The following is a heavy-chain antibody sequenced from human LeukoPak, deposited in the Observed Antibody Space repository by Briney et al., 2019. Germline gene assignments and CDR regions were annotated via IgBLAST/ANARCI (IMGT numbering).Heavy chain of an antibody. CDR1: GGSISSYY. J-gene: IGHJ3*02. CDR2: IYTSGST. CDR3: ARHGPTPLAITMIVVDDAFDI. Sequence: SETLSLTCTVSGGSISSYYWSWIRQPPGKGLEWIGYIYTSGSTNYNPSLKSRVTISVDTSKNQFSLKLSSVTAADTAVYYCARHGPTPLAITMIVVDDAFDIWGQGTMVTVSS. V-gene: IGHV4-4*09. D-gene: IGHD3-22*01.